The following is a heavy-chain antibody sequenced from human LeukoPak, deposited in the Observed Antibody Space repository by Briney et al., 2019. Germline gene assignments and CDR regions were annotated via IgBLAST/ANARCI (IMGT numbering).Heavy chain of an antibody. Sequence: GASVKVSCKASGYTFTGYYMHWVRQAPGQGLEWMGWINPNSGGTNYAQKFQGRVTMTRDTSISTAYMELSRLRSDDTAVYYCARDIGDSGSEGAFDIWGQGTMVTVSS. CDR3: ARDIGDSGSEGAFDI. D-gene: IGHD1-26*01. CDR2: INPNSGGT. J-gene: IGHJ3*02. CDR1: GYTFTGYY. V-gene: IGHV1-2*02.